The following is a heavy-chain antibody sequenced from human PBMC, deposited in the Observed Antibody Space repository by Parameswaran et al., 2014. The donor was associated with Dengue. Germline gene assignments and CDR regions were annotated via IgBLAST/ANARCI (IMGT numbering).Heavy chain of an antibody. CDR3: ARTGDSTPSGAFNI. D-gene: IGHD6-6*01. V-gene: IGHV5-51*01. Sequence: VRQMPGKGLEWMGSIYPVDSETTYSPSFQGQVTISADRSINTAYLQWSGLKAPDTAMYYCARTGDSTPSGAFNIWGQGTMVTVSS. CDR2: IYPVDSET. J-gene: IGHJ3*02.